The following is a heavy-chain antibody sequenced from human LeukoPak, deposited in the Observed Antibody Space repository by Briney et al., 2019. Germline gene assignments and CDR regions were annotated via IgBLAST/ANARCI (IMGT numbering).Heavy chain of an antibody. Sequence: NPSQTLSLTCAVSGDSISSGGYSWSWIRQPPGKGLEWIGYIYYSGSTNYNPSLKSRVTISVDTSKNQFSLKLTSVTAADTAVYYCARETSQKGAHYMDVWGKGTTVTISS. J-gene: IGHJ6*03. V-gene: IGHV4-30-4*07. CDR3: ARETSQKGAHYMDV. CDR1: GDSISSGGYS. CDR2: IYYSGST. D-gene: IGHD3-16*01.